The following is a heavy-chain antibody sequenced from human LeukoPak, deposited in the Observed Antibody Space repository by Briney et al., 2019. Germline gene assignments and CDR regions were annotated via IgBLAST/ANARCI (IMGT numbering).Heavy chain of an antibody. CDR1: GFTFSSYA. Sequence: GGSLRLSCAASGFTFSSYAMSWVRQAPGKGLEWVAYIHYDSSTEDYADSVKGRFTISRDNSKNTLYLQMNSLRAEDTAVYYCARGDAFDIWGQGTMVTVSS. J-gene: IGHJ3*02. CDR2: IHYDSSTE. V-gene: IGHV3-30*02. CDR3: ARGDAFDI.